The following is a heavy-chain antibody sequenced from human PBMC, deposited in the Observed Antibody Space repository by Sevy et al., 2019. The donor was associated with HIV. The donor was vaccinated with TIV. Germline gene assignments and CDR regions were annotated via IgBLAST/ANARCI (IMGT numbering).Heavy chain of an antibody. CDR2: INPNSGGT. CDR1: GYTFTGYY. V-gene: IGHV1-2*02. CDR3: ARGGDYYDSSGRAEYFQH. D-gene: IGHD3-22*01. Sequence: ASVKVSCKASGYTFTGYYMHWVRQAPGQGLEWMGWINPNSGGTNYAQKFQGRVTMTRDTSISTAYMELSRLRSDDTAVYYCARGGDYYDSSGRAEYFQHWGQGTLVTVSS. J-gene: IGHJ1*01.